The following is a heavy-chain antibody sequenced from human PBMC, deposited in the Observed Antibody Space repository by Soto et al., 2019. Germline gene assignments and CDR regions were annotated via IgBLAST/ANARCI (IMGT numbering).Heavy chain of an antibody. Sequence: EVQLVESGGGLVQPGGSLRLSCAASGFTFSDHYMDWVRQAPGKGLEWVGRSRNKGNSYTTDYAASVKGRFIISRDELKNSLYLQKNSLKIEDTAVYYCASSSGSYRHLDYWGQGTLVTVSS. CDR3: ASSSGSYRHLDY. CDR2: SRNKGNSYTT. D-gene: IGHD1-26*01. CDR1: GFTFSDHY. V-gene: IGHV3-72*01. J-gene: IGHJ4*02.